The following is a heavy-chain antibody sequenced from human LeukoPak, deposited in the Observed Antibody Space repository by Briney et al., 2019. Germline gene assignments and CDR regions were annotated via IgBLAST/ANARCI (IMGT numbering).Heavy chain of an antibody. CDR3: ARDKSYGDSEDY. V-gene: IGHV3-7*05. D-gene: IGHD4-17*01. J-gene: IGHJ4*02. Sequence: GSLSLSCAASGFTLSTYWMSWVRQAPGKGLEWVANINQDGSEKYYVDSVKGRFAVSRDNAKNSLYLQMNSLRAEDTAVYYCARDKSYGDSEDYWGQGTLVTVSS. CDR1: GFTLSTYW. CDR2: INQDGSEK.